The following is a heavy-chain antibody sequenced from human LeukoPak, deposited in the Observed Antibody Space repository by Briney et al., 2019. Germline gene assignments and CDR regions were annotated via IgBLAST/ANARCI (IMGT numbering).Heavy chain of an antibody. CDR1: GYTFTGYY. J-gene: IGHJ3*02. D-gene: IGHD3-16*01. V-gene: IGHV1-18*04. CDR2: ISAYNGNT. Sequence: ASVKVSSKASGYTFTGYYMHWVRQAPEQGLEWMGWISAYNGNTNYAQKLQGRVTMTTDTSTNTAYMELTSLRSDDTAVYYCARSLLWGAFDIWGQGTMVTVSS. CDR3: ARSLLWGAFDI.